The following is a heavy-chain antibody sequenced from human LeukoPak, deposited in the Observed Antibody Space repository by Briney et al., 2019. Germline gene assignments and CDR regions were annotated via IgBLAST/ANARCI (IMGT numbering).Heavy chain of an antibody. CDR1: GFTFSSYW. CDR3: AKELRINYGAFDI. V-gene: IGHV3-7*01. CDR2: IKQDGSEK. D-gene: IGHD3-16*01. J-gene: IGHJ3*02. Sequence: GGSLRLSCAASGFTFSSYWMSWVRQAPGKGLEWVANIKQDGSEKYYVDSVKGRFTISRDNAKNSLYLQMNSLRAEDTAVYYCAKELRINYGAFDIWGQGTMVTVSS.